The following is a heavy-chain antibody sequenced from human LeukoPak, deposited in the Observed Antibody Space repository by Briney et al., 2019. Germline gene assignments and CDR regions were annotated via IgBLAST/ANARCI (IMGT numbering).Heavy chain of an antibody. V-gene: IGHV1-18*01. CDR3: ARGHYYDSSGYVFDI. D-gene: IGHD3-22*01. J-gene: IGHJ3*02. Sequence: ASVKVSCKASGYTFTSYGISWVRQAPGQGLEWMGWIGAYNGNTNYAQKLQGRVTMTTDTSTSTAYMELRSLRSDDTAVYYCARGHYYDSSGYVFDIWGQGTMVTVSS. CDR2: IGAYNGNT. CDR1: GYTFTSYG.